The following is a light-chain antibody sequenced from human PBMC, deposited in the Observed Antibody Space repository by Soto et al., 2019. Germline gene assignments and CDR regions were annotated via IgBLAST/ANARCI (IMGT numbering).Light chain of an antibody. CDR2: EVS. Sequence: QSALTQPASVSGSTGQSITISCTGTSSDVGGYNYVSWYQQHPGKAPKLMIYEVSNRPSGVSNRFSGSKSANTASLTISGLQAEDEADYYFSSYTSSSTYVFGTGTKLTVL. CDR1: SSDVGGYNY. CDR3: SSYTSSSTYV. J-gene: IGLJ1*01. V-gene: IGLV2-14*01.